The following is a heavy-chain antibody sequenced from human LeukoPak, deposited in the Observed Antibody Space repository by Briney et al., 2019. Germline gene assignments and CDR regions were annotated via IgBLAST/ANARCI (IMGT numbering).Heavy chain of an antibody. V-gene: IGHV1-69*04. CDR2: IIPILGIA. D-gene: IGHD3-10*01. CDR3: ARRYYYGSGCYYDYYYGMDV. CDR1: GGTFSSYA. J-gene: IGHJ6*02. Sequence: SVKGSCKASGGTFSSYAITWVRQAPGQGLEWMGRIIPILGIANYAQKFQGRVTITADKSTSTAYMELSSLRSEDTAVYYCARRYYYGSGCYYDYYYGMDVWGQGTTVTVSS.